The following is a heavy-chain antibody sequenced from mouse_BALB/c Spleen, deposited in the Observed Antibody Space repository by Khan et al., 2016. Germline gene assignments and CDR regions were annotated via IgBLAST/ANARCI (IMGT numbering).Heavy chain of an antibody. Sequence: EVELVESGGGLVQPGGSLKLSCAASGFTFSSYAMSWVRQTPDKWLELVATINNNGGSTYYPDSVKGRFTISRDNAKNTLYLQMSSLKSEDTAMYYCTRVRQAIDYWGQGTSVTVSS. D-gene: IGHD2-14*01. V-gene: IGHV5-6-3*01. CDR2: INNNGGST. J-gene: IGHJ4*01. CDR3: TRVRQAIDY. CDR1: GFTFSSYA.